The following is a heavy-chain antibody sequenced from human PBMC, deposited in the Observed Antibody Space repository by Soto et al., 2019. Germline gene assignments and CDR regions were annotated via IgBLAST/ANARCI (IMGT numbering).Heavy chain of an antibody. CDR1: GFTFSSYA. CDR3: AREGAPSGYCSSTSCPFMDV. V-gene: IGHV3-23*01. J-gene: IGHJ6*03. CDR2: ISGSGGST. Sequence: GGSLRLSCAASGFTFSSYAMSWVRQAPGKGLEWVSGISGSGGSTYYADSVKGRFTISRDNSKNTLYLQMNSLRAEDTAVYYCAREGAPSGYCSSTSCPFMDVWGKGATVTVSS. D-gene: IGHD2-2*03.